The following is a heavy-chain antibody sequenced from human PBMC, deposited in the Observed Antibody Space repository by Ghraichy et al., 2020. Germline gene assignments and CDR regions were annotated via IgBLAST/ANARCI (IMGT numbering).Heavy chain of an antibody. CDR1: GFTFSSYA. Sequence: GGSLRLSCAASGFTFSSYAMSWVRQAPGKGLEWVSAISGSGGSTYYADSVKGRFTISRDNSKNTLYLQMNSLRAEDTAIYYCAKVAYYDFWSGYETVYYYGMDVWGQVTTVTVSS. J-gene: IGHJ6*02. CDR2: ISGSGGST. CDR3: AKVAYYDFWSGYETVYYYGMDV. D-gene: IGHD3-3*01. V-gene: IGHV3-23*01.